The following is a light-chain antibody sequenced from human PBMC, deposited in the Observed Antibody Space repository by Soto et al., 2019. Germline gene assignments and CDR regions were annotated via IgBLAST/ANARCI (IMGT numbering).Light chain of an antibody. CDR2: DAS. CDR1: QSVSSS. Sequence: EIVLTQSPATLSLSPGERATLSCRASQSVSSSFVWYQQKRGQAPRLLIYDASNRDTGIPARFSGSGSGTAFSLTSSSLEPEDFAVYYCQQRKSWPEFTFVPGTKVEIK. J-gene: IGKJ3*01. V-gene: IGKV3-11*01. CDR3: QQRKSWPEFT.